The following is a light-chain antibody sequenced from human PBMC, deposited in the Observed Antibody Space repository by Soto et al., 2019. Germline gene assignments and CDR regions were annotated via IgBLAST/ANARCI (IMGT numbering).Light chain of an antibody. CDR3: QQCCSAGT. Sequence: LPTFSGHPALSSGGRAPPFCRASHSGSYISLSWYQQNPGQAPRLLIYGACNRATGIPDRFSGSGSGTDFTLTGSRLEPDDFAVYYCQQCCSAGTFGQRTKVDIK. CDR1: HSGSYIS. CDR2: GAC. V-gene: IGKV3-20*01. J-gene: IGKJ1*01.